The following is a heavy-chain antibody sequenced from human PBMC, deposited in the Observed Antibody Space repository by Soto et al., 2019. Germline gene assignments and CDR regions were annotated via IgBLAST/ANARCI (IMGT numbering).Heavy chain of an antibody. CDR2: ISGSGGST. V-gene: IGHV3-23*01. Sequence: GSLRLSCAASGFTFSSYAMSWVRQAPGKGLEWVSAISGSGGSTYYADSVKGRLTISRDNSKNTLYLQMNSLRAEDTAVYYCAKASQYSSSWTYYYYYYGMDVWGQGTTVTVSS. CDR1: GFTFSSYA. J-gene: IGHJ6*02. D-gene: IGHD6-13*01. CDR3: AKASQYSSSWTYYYYYYGMDV.